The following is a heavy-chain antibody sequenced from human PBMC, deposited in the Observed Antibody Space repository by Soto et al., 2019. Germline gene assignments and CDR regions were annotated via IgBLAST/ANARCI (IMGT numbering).Heavy chain of an antibody. D-gene: IGHD3-3*01. J-gene: IGHJ6*02. V-gene: IGHV3-23*01. CDR1: GFTFSSYA. CDR3: AKEVGRLRFLEWFGSMMHGMDV. Sequence: PGGSLRLSCAASGFTFSSYAMSWVRQAPGKGLEWVSAISGSGGSTYYADSVKGRFTISRDNSKNTLYLQMNSLRAEDTAVYYCAKEVGRLRFLEWFGSMMHGMDVWGQGTTVTVSS. CDR2: ISGSGGST.